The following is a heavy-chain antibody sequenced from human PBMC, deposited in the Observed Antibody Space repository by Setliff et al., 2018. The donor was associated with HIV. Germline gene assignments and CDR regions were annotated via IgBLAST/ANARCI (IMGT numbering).Heavy chain of an antibody. Sequence: SETLSLTCTVSGGSINSTSYYWGWIRQSPGKGLEWIGNIYHTGSTHYKPSLKSRVTIYVDTSKNQFSLRLSSVAAGDTAVYYCARSIVPVASGYYYFEYWGQGTLVTVSS. CDR2: IYHTGST. CDR1: GGSINSTSYY. V-gene: IGHV4-39*01. CDR3: ARSIVPVASGYYYFEY. J-gene: IGHJ4*02. D-gene: IGHD3-3*01.